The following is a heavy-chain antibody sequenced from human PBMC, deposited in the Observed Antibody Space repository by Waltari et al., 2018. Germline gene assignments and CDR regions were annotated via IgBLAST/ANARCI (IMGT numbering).Heavy chain of an antibody. CDR1: GASITIRNYY. Sequence: QLQLQESGPGLVKPSETLSLTCTVSGASITIRNYYWGWIRQSPGKGLEWLGSLYFSGNTYYNPSLGSRLTRSVDTSKNQFYLRLNSVTAADRGVYYCTRHTTALAGTFSEFDYWGQGTLVAVSS. D-gene: IGHD1-1*01. CDR2: LYFSGNT. V-gene: IGHV4-39*01. J-gene: IGHJ4*02. CDR3: TRHTTALAGTFSEFDY.